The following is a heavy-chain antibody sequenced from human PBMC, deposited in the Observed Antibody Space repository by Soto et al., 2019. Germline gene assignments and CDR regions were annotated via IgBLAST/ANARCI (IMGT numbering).Heavy chain of an antibody. CDR1: GASISGYH. CDR2: ISYSGAT. V-gene: IGHV4-59*08. D-gene: IGHD3-9*01. Sequence: SETLSLTCTVSGASISGYHWSWIRQPPGKGLECLGYISYSGATNYNPSLKSRVTMSMDTSKNQFSLQLNSVTAADTAVYYCARGFAIDWYTYYFDYWGQGPLVTVS. CDR3: ARGFAIDWYTYYFDY. J-gene: IGHJ4*02.